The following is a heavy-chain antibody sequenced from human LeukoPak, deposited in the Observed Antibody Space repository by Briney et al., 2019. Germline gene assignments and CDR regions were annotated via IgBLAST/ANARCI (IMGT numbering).Heavy chain of an antibody. CDR2: IIPILGIA. CDR1: GGTFSSYA. J-gene: IGHJ4*02. D-gene: IGHD6-19*01. Sequence: SVKVSCKASGGTFSSYAISWVRQAPGQGLEWMGRIIPILGIANYAQKFQGRVTITADKSTSTAYMELSSLRSGDTAVYYCARDPIAVAGTFDYWGQGTLVTVSS. CDR3: ARDPIAVAGTFDY. V-gene: IGHV1-69*04.